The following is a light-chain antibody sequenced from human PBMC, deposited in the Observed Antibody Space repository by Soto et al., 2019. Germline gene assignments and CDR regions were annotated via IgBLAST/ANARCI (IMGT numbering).Light chain of an antibody. CDR2: DAS. Sequence: EIVLTQSPATLSLSPGERATLSCRASQSVSTYLAWYQQKPGQAPRLLIYDASSRATGIPARFSGSGSGTEFTLTISSLEPEDFAVYYCKQRSNWPVTFCQGTRVEIK. J-gene: IGKJ1*01. CDR1: QSVSTY. V-gene: IGKV3-11*01. CDR3: KQRSNWPVT.